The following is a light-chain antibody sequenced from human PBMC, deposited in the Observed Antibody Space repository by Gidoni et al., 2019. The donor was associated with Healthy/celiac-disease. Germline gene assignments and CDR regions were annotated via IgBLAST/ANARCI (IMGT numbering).Light chain of an antibody. Sequence: SYALPHPPSVTVSPGQPASITCSGDKLGDQYACGYQQKPGQYPVLVIYQDSKRPSGIPERFSGSNSGNTATLTISGTQAMDEADYYCQAWDSSTHVVFGGGTKLTVL. CDR1: KLGDQY. CDR3: QAWDSSTHVV. V-gene: IGLV3-1*01. CDR2: QDS. J-gene: IGLJ2*01.